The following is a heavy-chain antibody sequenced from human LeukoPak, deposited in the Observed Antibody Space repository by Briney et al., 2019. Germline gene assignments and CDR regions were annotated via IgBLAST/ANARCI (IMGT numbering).Heavy chain of an antibody. Sequence: GASVKVSCKASGYTFTSYDINWVRQATGQGLEWMGWMNPNSGNTGYAQKFQGRVTITRNTSISTAYMELSSLRSEDTAVYYCARSRLSDHVWGGYYFEHYYYYMDVWGKGTTVTVSS. V-gene: IGHV1-8*03. CDR2: MNPNSGNT. CDR1: GYTFTSYD. J-gene: IGHJ6*03. D-gene: IGHD3-3*01. CDR3: ARSRLSDHVWGGYYFEHYYYYMDV.